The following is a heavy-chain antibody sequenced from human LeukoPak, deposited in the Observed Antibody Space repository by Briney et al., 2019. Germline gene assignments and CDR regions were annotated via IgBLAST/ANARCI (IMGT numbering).Heavy chain of an antibody. V-gene: IGHV3-23*01. J-gene: IGHJ4*02. Sequence: PGGSLRLSCAASGFSFSSYVMSWVRQAPGKGLEWVSVISGSGGSTYYADSVKGRFTISRDNSENTLYLQMNSLRAEDTAVYYCPKVNEPYYWGQGTLVTVSS. CDR1: GFSFSSYV. CDR2: ISGSGGST. D-gene: IGHD1-14*01. CDR3: PKVNEPYY.